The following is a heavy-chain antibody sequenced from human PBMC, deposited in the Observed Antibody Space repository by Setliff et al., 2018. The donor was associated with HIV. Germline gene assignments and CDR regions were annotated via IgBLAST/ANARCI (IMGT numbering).Heavy chain of an antibody. D-gene: IGHD3-16*01. CDR3: ARGSKGGFFDY. CDR1: GYSISSGYY. V-gene: IGHV4-38-2*02. Sequence: KPSETLSLTCTVSGYSISSGYYWGWIRQPPGKGLEWIGSIYHSGNNNYYNPSLKSRVTISVDMSKNQFSLKLSSVTAADTAVYYCARGSKGGFFDYWGQGTLVTVSS. CDR2: IYHSGNNN. J-gene: IGHJ4*02.